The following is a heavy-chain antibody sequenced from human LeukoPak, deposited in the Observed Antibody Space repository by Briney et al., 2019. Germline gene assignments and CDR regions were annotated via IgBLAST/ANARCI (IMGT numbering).Heavy chain of an antibody. CDR3: ARGPPLAYCGGDCYSGLAFDI. CDR1: GYTFTSYD. V-gene: IGHV1-8*03. D-gene: IGHD2-21*01. CDR2: MNPNSGNT. J-gene: IGHJ3*02. Sequence: ASVKVSCKASGYTFTSYDINWVRQATGQGLEWMGWMNPNSGNTGYAQKFQGRVTITRNTSISTAYMELSSLRSEDAAAYYCARGPPLAYCGGDCYSGLAFDIWGQGTMVTVSS.